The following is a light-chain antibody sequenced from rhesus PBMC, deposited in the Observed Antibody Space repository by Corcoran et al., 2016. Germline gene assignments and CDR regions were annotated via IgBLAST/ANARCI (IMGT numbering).Light chain of an antibody. CDR2: DAS. CDR3: QQESSWPLT. J-gene: IGKJ4*01. Sequence: IIMTQSPATLSLSPGERATLSCRASQSVNSNLAWYQQKPGQPPRLLIYDASNRATGIPDRFSGSGSGTDFTLTITSLGPEDVGVYYCQQESSWPLTFGGGTKVEIK. CDR1: QSVNSN. V-gene: IGKV3-35*01.